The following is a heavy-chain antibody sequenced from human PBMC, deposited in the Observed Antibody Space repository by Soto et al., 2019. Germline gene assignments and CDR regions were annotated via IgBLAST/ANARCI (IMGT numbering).Heavy chain of an antibody. V-gene: IGHV1-69*13. Sequence: GASVKVSCKASGGTFSSYAISWVRQAPGQGLELMGGIIPIFGTANYAQKFQGRVTITADESTSTAYMELSSLRSEDTAVYYCARDYDFWSGYYDYGMDVWGQGTTVTVYS. J-gene: IGHJ6*02. CDR1: GGTFSSYA. CDR3: ARDYDFWSGYYDYGMDV. CDR2: IIPIFGTA. D-gene: IGHD3-3*01.